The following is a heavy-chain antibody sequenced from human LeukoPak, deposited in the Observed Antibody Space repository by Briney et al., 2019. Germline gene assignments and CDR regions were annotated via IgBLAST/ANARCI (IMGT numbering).Heavy chain of an antibody. CDR2: IKQDGSEK. Sequence: TGGSLRLSCAASGFTFSDYWLTWVRQAPEKGLEWVANIKQDGSEKYYVDSVKGRFTISRDNAKNSLYLQMGSLRAEDMAVYYCARAMDLYYYHYMDVWGKGTTVTISS. CDR3: ARAMDLYYYHYMDV. CDR1: GFTFSDYW. V-gene: IGHV3-7*01. D-gene: IGHD3-10*01. J-gene: IGHJ6*03.